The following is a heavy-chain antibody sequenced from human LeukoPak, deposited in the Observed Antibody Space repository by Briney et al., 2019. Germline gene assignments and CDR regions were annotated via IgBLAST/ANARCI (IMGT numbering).Heavy chain of an antibody. CDR2: IYYSGST. V-gene: IGHV4-59*01. D-gene: IGHD3-22*01. J-gene: IGHJ3*02. Sequence: SETLSLTCTVSGGSISSYYWSWIRQPPGKGLEWIGYIYYSGSTNYNPSLKGRVTISVDTSKNQFSLKLSSVTAADTAVYYCAREGGYYDSSGYYDAFDIWGQGTMVTVSS. CDR3: AREGGYYDSSGYYDAFDI. CDR1: GGSISSYY.